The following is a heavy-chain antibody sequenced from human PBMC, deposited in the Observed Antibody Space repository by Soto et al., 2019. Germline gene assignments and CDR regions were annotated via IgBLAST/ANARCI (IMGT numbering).Heavy chain of an antibody. D-gene: IGHD3-9*01. J-gene: IGHJ4*02. CDR2: FYYSGST. CDR3: AGGGTYYDILTGYHSHYFDY. CDR1: GCSISRYY. V-gene: IGHV4-59*01. Sequence: TSETLSLTCTVSGCSISRYYWSWVRQPPGNGLGWNGYFYYSGSTNYTPPLKSRVTISVDTSKNQFPLKLSSVTAADTAVYYCAGGGTYYDILTGYHSHYFDYWGQGTLVTVSS.